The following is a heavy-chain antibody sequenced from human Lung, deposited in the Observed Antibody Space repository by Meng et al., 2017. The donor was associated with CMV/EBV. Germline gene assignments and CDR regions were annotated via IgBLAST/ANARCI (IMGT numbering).Heavy chain of an antibody. CDR2: IYHSGST. V-gene: IGHV4-4*02. CDR3: ARVGQWLPIDY. CDR1: GGSHSSSNW. Sequence: VQLQEAGPGLGDPSGPPSPTCAVSGGSHSSSNWWSWVRQPPGKGLEWIGEIYHSGSTNYNPSLKSRVTISVDKSKNQFSLNLSSVTAADTAVYYCARVGQWLPIDYWGQGTLVTVSS. D-gene: IGHD6-19*01. J-gene: IGHJ4*02.